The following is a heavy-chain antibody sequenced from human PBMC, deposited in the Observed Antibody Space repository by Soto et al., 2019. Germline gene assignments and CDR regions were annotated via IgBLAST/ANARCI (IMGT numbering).Heavy chain of an antibody. CDR2: ISAYNGNT. D-gene: IGHD3-3*01. CDR1: GYTFTSYG. V-gene: IGHV1-18*01. J-gene: IGHJ4*02. CDR3: VTEDTSGYYLNPY. Sequence: ASVKVSCKASGYTFTSYGISWVRQAPGQGLKWMGWISAYNGNTKYAQKLQGRVTLTTDTSTSTAYMELRSLRAEDTAVYYCVTEDTSGYYLNPYWGQGTLVTVSS.